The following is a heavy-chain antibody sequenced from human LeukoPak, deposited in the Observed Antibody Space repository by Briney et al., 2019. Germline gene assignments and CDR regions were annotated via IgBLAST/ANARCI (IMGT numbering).Heavy chain of an antibody. CDR1: GYSFTSHW. CDR2: IYPGDSDT. V-gene: IGHV5-51*01. D-gene: IGHD6-19*01. J-gene: IGHJ6*02. CDR3: ARHTDISGLYGGYYYGMDV. Sequence: PGESLKISCKGFGYSFTSHWVGWVRQMPGKGLEWMGVIYPGDSDTRYNPSFQGQVTISADKSINTAYLQWSSLKASDTAIYYCARHTDISGLYGGYYYGMDVWGQGTTVTVSS.